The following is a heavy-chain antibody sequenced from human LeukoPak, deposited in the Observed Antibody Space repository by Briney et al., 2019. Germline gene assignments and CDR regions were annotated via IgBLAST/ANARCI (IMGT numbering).Heavy chain of an antibody. CDR3: ARDVQAYDYVWGSYRPGAFDI. CDR1: GFTISSYA. D-gene: IGHD3-16*02. Sequence: AGSLTLSCAVSGFTISSYAMGWDSPAPGMGLEWVLYIISSSSTINYAGSVKGRYNISRQNAKNSLYLQMNSLRAEDTAVYYCARDVQAYDYVWGSYRPGAFDIWGQGTMVTVSS. V-gene: IGHV3-48*01. J-gene: IGHJ3*02. CDR2: IISSSSTI.